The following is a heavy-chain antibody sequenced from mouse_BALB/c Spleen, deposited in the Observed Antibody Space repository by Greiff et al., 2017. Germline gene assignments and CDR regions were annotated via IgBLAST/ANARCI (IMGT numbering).Heavy chain of an antibody. CDR2: ISNLAYSI. CDR3: ARGTATSYAMDY. Sequence: DVQLVESGGGLVQPGGSRKLSCAASGFTFSDYGMAWVRQAPGKGPEWVAFISNLAYSIYYADTVTGRFTISRENAKNTLYLEMSSLRSEDTAMYYCARGTATSYAMDYWGQGTSVTVSS. D-gene: IGHD1-2*01. V-gene: IGHV5-15*02. CDR1: GFTFSDYG. J-gene: IGHJ4*01.